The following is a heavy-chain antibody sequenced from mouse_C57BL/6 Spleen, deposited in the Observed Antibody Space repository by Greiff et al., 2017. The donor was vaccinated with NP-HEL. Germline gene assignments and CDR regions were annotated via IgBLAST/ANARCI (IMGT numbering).Heavy chain of an antibody. CDR3: ARSGANCFDY. CDR2: INPNNGGT. Sequence: EVQLQQSGPELVKPGASVKISCKASGYTFTDYYMNWVKQSHGKSLEWIGDINPNNGGTSYNQKFKGKATLTVDKSSSTAYMGLRSLTSEDSAVYYCARSGANCFDYWGQGTTLTVSS. D-gene: IGHD3-2*02. CDR1: GYTFTDYY. V-gene: IGHV1-26*01. J-gene: IGHJ2*01.